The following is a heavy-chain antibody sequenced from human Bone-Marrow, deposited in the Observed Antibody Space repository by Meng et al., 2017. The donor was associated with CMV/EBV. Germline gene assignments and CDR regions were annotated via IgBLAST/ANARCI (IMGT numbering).Heavy chain of an antibody. CDR3: AFYSSSGYYFDY. J-gene: IGHJ4*02. D-gene: IGHD6-25*01. V-gene: IGHV3-30*02. CDR1: GFIFRTYG. CDR2: IKFDATET. Sequence: LSLTCETSGFIFRTYGMHWVRQAPGKGLEWLSFIKFDATETYYADSVRGRFFVSRDNTRRTLFLQMSRLRPEDTALYYCAFYSSSGYYFDYWGRGTLVTVSS.